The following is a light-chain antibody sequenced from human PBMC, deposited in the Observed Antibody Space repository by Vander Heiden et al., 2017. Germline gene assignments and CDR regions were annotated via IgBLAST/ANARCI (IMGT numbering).Light chain of an antibody. CDR1: RSDIGSRS. J-gene: IGLJ3*02. CDR3: ATWDDSLNDWV. V-gene: IGLV1-44*01. CDR2: RDE. Sequence: QSVLTQPPSASGTPGQRVTLSCSGSRSDIGSRSVDWYQQCPGTAPKLLIYRDEQRPSGVPGRFSGSKSGSSASLAISGLQSEDEAEYYCATWDDSLNDWVFGGGTKMTVL.